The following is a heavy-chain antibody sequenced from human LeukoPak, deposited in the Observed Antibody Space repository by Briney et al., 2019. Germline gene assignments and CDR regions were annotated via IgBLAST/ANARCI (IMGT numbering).Heavy chain of an antibody. CDR3: ARKFISSSWYFGWFDP. J-gene: IGHJ5*02. V-gene: IGHV7-4-1*02. CDR1: GYTFTSYG. CDR2: INTNTGNP. D-gene: IGHD6-13*01. Sequence: GASVKVSCKASGYTFTSYGISWVRQAPGQGLEWMGWINTNTGNPTYAQGFTGRFVFSLDTSVSTAYLQISSLKAEDTAVYYCARKFISSSWYFGWFDPWGQGTLVTVSS.